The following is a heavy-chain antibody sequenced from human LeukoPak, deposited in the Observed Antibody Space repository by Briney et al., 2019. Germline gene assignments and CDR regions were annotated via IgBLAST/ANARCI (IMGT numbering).Heavy chain of an antibody. Sequence: SETLSLTCTVSGGSISDYYWSWIRQPPGKGLEWIGYIYYSGSANYNPSLKSRVTISVDTSKNQFSLKLSSVTAADTAMYYCARRSYGAYDFHYWGQGTLVTVSS. CDR2: IYYSGSA. J-gene: IGHJ4*02. CDR3: ARRSYGAYDFHY. D-gene: IGHD3-10*01. CDR1: GGSISDYY. V-gene: IGHV4-59*08.